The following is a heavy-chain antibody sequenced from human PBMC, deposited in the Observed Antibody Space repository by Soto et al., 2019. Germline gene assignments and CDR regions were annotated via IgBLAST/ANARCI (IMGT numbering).Heavy chain of an antibody. D-gene: IGHD3-16*02. CDR1: GGSISSYY. CDR3: ARGYYDYVWGSYRPTYFDY. J-gene: IGHJ4*02. Sequence: SETLSLTCTVSGGSISSYYWTWIRQPPGKGLEWIGYIYYSGSTNYNPSLKSRVTISVATSKTQFSLKLSSVTAADTAVYYCARGYYDYVWGSYRPTYFDYWGQGTLVTVSS. CDR2: IYYSGST. V-gene: IGHV4-59*12.